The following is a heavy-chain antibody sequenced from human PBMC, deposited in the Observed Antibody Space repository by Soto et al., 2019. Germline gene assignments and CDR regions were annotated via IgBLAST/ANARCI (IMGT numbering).Heavy chain of an antibody. D-gene: IGHD6-13*01. CDR1: GYSFTSYW. Sequence: PGESLKISCKGPGYSFTSYWIGWVRQMPGKGLEWMGNIYPGDSDTRYSPSFQGQVTISADKSISTAYLQWSSLKASDTAMYYCARHISEWQQLGGRFDPWGQGTLVTVSS. CDR2: IYPGDSDT. CDR3: ARHISEWQQLGGRFDP. J-gene: IGHJ5*02. V-gene: IGHV5-51*01.